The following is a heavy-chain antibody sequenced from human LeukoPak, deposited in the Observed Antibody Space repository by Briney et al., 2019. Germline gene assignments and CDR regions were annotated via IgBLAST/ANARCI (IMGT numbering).Heavy chain of an antibody. CDR2: INSDGSST. Sequence: GGSLRLSCAASGFTFSSYWMHWVRQAPGKGLVWVSRINSDGSSTSYADSVKGRFTISRDNAKNSLYLQMNSLRAEDTAVYYCASFGFSGYQDYWGQGTLVTVSS. D-gene: IGHD5-12*01. CDR1: GFTFSSYW. J-gene: IGHJ4*02. V-gene: IGHV3-74*01. CDR3: ASFGFSGYQDY.